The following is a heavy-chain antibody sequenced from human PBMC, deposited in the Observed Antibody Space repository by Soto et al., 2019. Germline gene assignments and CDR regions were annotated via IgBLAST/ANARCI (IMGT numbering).Heavy chain of an antibody. D-gene: IGHD6-13*01. CDR3: AAPSGVAAAANYYYYGMDV. CDR2: IVVGSGNT. V-gene: IGHV1-58*01. J-gene: IGHJ6*02. CDR1: GFTFTSSA. Sequence: ASVKVSCKASGFTFTSSAVQWVRQARGQRLEWIGWIVVGSGNTNYAQKFQERVTITRDMSTSTAYMELSSLRSEDTAVYYCAAPSGVAAAANYYYYGMDVWGQGTTVTVSS.